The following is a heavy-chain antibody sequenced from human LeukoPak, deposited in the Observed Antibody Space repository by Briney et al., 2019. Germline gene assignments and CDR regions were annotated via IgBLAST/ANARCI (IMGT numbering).Heavy chain of an antibody. V-gene: IGHV3-9*01. J-gene: IGHJ4*02. CDR2: ISWNSGSI. D-gene: IGHD6-19*01. CDR3: AKGYSSGWLAFDY. CDR1: GFTFDDYA. Sequence: GGSLRLSCAASGFTFDDYAMHWVRQAPGKGLEWVSGISWNSGSIGYADSVKGRFTISKDNAKNSLYLQMNSLRAEDTALYYCAKGYSSGWLAFDYWGQGTLVTVSS.